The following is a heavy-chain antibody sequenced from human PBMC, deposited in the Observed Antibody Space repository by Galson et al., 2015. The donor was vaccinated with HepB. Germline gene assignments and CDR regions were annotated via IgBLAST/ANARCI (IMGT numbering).Heavy chain of an antibody. V-gene: IGHV3-30-3*01. CDR2: ISYDGGNK. D-gene: IGHD5-12*01. J-gene: IGHJ4*02. Sequence: SLRLSCADSGFTFSNYAMHWVRQAPGRGLEWVAVISYDGGNKYYADSVKGRFTISRDNSKSTLYLQMNSLRAEDTAIYYCARDAGKGGYDFDYWGQGTLVTVSS. CDR1: GFTFSNYA. CDR3: ARDAGKGGYDFDY.